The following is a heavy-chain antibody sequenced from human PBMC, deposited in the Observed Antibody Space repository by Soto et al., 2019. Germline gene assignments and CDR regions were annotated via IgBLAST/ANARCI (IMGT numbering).Heavy chain of an antibody. CDR3: ASFYDYPPYYFDY. J-gene: IGHJ4*02. V-gene: IGHV4-39*01. Sequence: PSETLSLTCTVSGGSISSSSYYWGWIRQPPGKGLEWIGSIYYSGSTYYNPSLKSRVTISVDTSKNQFSLKLSSVTAADTAVYYCASFYDYPPYYFDYWGQGTLVTVSS. CDR2: IYYSGST. D-gene: IGHD3-16*01. CDR1: GGSISSSSYY.